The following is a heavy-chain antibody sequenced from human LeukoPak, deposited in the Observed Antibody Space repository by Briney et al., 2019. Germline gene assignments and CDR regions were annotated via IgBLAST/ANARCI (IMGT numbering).Heavy chain of an antibody. CDR2: INPSGGST. D-gene: IGHD3-10*01. CDR1: GYTFTSYA. CDR3: ARGLWFGELGGTDFDY. V-gene: IGHV1-46*01. J-gene: IGHJ4*02. Sequence: ASVKASCKASGYTFTSYAISWVRQAPGQGLEWMGIINPSGGSTSYAQKFQGRVTMTRDTSTSTVYMELSSLRSEDTAVYYCARGLWFGELGGTDFDYWGQGTLVTVSS.